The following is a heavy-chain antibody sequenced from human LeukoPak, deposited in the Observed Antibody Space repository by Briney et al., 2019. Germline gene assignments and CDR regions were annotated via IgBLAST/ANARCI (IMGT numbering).Heavy chain of an antibody. J-gene: IGHJ4*02. Sequence: SETLSLTCAVYGGSFSGYYWSWIRQPPGKGLEWIGEINHSGSTNYNPSLKSRVTISVDTSKNQFSLKLSSVTAADTAVYYCASCPYGDYSCFDYWGQGTLVTVSS. CDR3: ASCPYGDYSCFDY. CDR2: INHSGST. D-gene: IGHD4-17*01. CDR1: GGSFSGYY. V-gene: IGHV4-34*01.